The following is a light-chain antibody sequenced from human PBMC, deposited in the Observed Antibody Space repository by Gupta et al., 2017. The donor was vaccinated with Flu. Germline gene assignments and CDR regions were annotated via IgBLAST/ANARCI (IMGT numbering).Light chain of an antibody. CDR2: KVS. V-gene: IGKV2-30*01. J-gene: IGKJ1*01. Sequence: PASISGRFSQSLVYSDGYTYLNWVQQRPGQSPRRLIYKVSKRDSGVPDRFSGSGSGTDFTLEISRVEAEDVGIYYCMQGTHWPWTFGQGTKVEIK. CDR3: MQGTHWPWT. CDR1: QSLVYSDGYTY.